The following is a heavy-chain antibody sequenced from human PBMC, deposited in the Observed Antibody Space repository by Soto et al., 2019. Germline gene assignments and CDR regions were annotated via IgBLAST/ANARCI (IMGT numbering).Heavy chain of an antibody. CDR3: ARPRYDSTGTPFDH. CDR1: GFTFSSYW. V-gene: IGHV3-74*01. D-gene: IGHD3-22*01. Sequence: EVQLVESGGGLVQPGGSLRLSCAASGFTFSSYWLHWVRQAPGKGLVWVSGINTDGGSTDYADSVKGRFIISRDNAKITLYLQMNSLRAEDTAVYYCARPRYDSTGTPFDHWGLGTLVTVSS. CDR2: INTDGGST. J-gene: IGHJ4*02.